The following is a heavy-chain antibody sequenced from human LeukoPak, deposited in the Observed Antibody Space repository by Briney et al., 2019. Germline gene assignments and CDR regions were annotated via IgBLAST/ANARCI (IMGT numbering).Heavy chain of an antibody. V-gene: IGHV3-9*01. J-gene: IGHJ6*02. D-gene: IGHD2-15*01. Sequence: PGGSLRLSCAASGFTFDDYAMHRVRQAPGKGLEWVSGISWNSGSIGYADSVKGRFTISRDNAKNSLYLQMNSLRAEDTALYYCAKGEAANYYYYGMDVWGQGTTVTVSS. CDR3: AKGEAANYYYYGMDV. CDR2: ISWNSGSI. CDR1: GFTFDDYA.